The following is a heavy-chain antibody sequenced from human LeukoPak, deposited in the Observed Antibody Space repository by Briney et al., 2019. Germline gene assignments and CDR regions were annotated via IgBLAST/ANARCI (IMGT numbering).Heavy chain of an antibody. CDR3: AKRPSGAGYYYYMDV. J-gene: IGHJ6*03. CDR1: GFTFSSYD. D-gene: IGHD6-25*01. V-gene: IGHV3-30*02. CDR2: IRYDGSNR. Sequence: PGGSLRLSCAASGFTFSSYDMHWVRQAPGKGLEWVAFIRYDGSNRYYADSVKGRFTISRDNSKNTLYLQMNSLRPEDTAVYYCAKRPSGAGYYYYMDVWGIGTTVTVSS.